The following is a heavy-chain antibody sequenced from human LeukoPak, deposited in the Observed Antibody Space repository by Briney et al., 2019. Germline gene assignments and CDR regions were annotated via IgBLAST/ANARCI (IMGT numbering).Heavy chain of an antibody. CDR2: IYYSGST. J-gene: IGHJ4*02. V-gene: IGHV4-39*01. CDR3: ARGGIAAVSY. Sequence: SETLSLTCTVSGGSISSSSYYWGWIRQPPGKGLEWIGSIYYSGSTYYNPSLKSRVTISVDTSKNQFSPKLRSVTAADTAVYYCARGGIAAVSYWGQGILVTVSS. D-gene: IGHD6-13*01. CDR1: GGSISSSSYY.